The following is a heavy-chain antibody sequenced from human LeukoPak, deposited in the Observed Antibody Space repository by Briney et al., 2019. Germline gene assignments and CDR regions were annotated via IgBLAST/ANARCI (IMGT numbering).Heavy chain of an antibody. CDR2: IYYSGST. CDR3: ARAAVVLTHFDY. D-gene: IGHD4/OR15-4a*01. CDR1: GYSISSGYY. J-gene: IGHJ4*02. Sequence: PSETLSLTCTVSGYSISSGYYWGWIRQPPGKGLEWIGNIYYSGSTSYYPSLKSRVTISVDTSNNQFSLKLSSVTAADTAVYFCARAAVVLTHFDYWGQGTPVTVSS. V-gene: IGHV4-38-2*02.